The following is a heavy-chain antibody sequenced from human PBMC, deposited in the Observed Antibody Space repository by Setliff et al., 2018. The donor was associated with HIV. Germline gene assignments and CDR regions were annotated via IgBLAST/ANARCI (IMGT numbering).Heavy chain of an antibody. V-gene: IGHV1-46*01. J-gene: IGHJ4*02. Sequence: ASVKVSCKASGYTFTSCFMHWVRQAPGQGLEYIGIINPSDETTAYVERFQGRVSVTSDTSTSTVYMEMSNLRSEDTAIYYCAKEYHTEATGRRLANYFDYWGQGTLVTVSS. CDR3: AKEYHTEATGRRLANYFDY. CDR1: GYTFTSCF. CDR2: INPSDETT. D-gene: IGHD6-13*01.